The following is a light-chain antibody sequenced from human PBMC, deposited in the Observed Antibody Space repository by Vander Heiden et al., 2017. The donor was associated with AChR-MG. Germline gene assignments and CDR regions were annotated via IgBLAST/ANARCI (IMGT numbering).Light chain of an antibody. J-gene: IGKJ4*02. V-gene: IGKV1-33*01. Sequence: DIQMTQSPSSLSASVGDTVTITCQASQDIANYLNWYQQNPGKAPKLQIYDASNLETGVPSRFSGSGFGTYFTLTISSLQPEDFATYFCQQYNNLPLTFGGGSKVESK. CDR2: DAS. CDR3: QQYNNLPLT. CDR1: QDIANY.